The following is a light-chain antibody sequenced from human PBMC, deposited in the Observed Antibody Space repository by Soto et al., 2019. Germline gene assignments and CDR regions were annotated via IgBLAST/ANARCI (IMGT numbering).Light chain of an antibody. CDR3: QQYYSFPQT. CDR1: QDITNY. CDR2: RAS. V-gene: IGKV1-8*01. J-gene: IGKJ2*01. Sequence: AIRMTQSPSSFSASTGDRVTITCRATQDITNYLAWYQQKPGKAPKLLIYRASVLESGVPSRFIGGGSGKNFSLISSFLQSEDFATYYCQQYYSFPQTFGQGTKLEIK.